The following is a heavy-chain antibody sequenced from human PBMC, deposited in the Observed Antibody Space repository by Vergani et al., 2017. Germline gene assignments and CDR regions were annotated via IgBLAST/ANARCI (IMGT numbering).Heavy chain of an antibody. Sequence: QVRLEESGPGLVKPSETLSLTCIVSGDSINNGNYSWGWIRQPPGKGLEWIGSVYYNGSTYYNPSLKSRVTTSVDASKNQFSLKLRSVTAADTAVYYCARVDTQVPATSHFYYMDVWGKGTTVVVSS. CDR3: ARVDTQVPATSHFYYMDV. D-gene: IGHD6-25*01. CDR2: VYYNGST. V-gene: IGHV4-39*07. J-gene: IGHJ6*03. CDR1: GDSINNGNYS.